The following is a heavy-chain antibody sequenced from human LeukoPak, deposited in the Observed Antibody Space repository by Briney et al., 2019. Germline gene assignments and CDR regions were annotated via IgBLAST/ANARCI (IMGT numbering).Heavy chain of an antibody. CDR1: GFTFSSYA. V-gene: IGHV3-23*01. J-gene: IGHJ4*02. CDR3: AKGSGRGYSYGLEY. CDR2: ISGSGDNT. Sequence: PGGSLRLSCAASGFTFSSYAMSWVRQAPGKGLEWVSGISGSGDNTYYADSVKGRFTISRDNSKNTLYVQVNSLGTEDTAAYYCAKGSGRGYSYGLEYWGQGTLVTVSS. D-gene: IGHD5-18*01.